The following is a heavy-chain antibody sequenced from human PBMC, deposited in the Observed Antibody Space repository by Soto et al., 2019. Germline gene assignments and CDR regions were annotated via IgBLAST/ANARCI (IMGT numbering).Heavy chain of an antibody. V-gene: IGHV1-18*04. Sequence: ASVKVSCKASGYTFTSYGISWVRQAPGQGLEWMGRISAYNGNTNYAQKLQGRVTMTTDTSTSTAYMELRSLRSDDTAVYYCARDYNYDSSGYYYRLFFYWGQGTLVTVSS. D-gene: IGHD3-22*01. CDR1: GYTFTSYG. CDR3: ARDYNYDSSGYYYRLFFY. J-gene: IGHJ4*02. CDR2: ISAYNGNT.